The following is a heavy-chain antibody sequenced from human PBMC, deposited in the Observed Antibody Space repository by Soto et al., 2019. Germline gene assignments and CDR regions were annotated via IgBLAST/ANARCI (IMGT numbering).Heavy chain of an antibody. D-gene: IGHD6-6*01. CDR3: ARGHIEYSSSWYGMDV. Sequence: PGESLKISCKGSGYSFTSYLIGWVRQMPGKGLEWMGIIYPGDSDTRYSPSFQGQVTISADKSISTAYLQWSSLKASDTAMYYCARGHIEYSSSWYGMDVWGQGTTVTVSS. V-gene: IGHV5-51*01. CDR2: IYPGDSDT. J-gene: IGHJ6*02. CDR1: GYSFTSYL.